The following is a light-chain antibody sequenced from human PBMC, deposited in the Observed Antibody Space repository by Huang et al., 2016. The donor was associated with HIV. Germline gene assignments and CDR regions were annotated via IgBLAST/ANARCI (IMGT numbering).Light chain of an antibody. CDR1: QGSTGN. CDR3: QQYNAWPSTWT. CDR2: GAS. V-gene: IGKV3-15*01. Sequence: EIVLTQSPGTLSLSPGETATLSCRASQGSTGNLAWYQQRLGQPPRLLIYGASTRAPNSPGRCSGSGSGTDFTLTITSLRAEDSAVYYCQQYNAWPSTWTFGQGTRMEIK. J-gene: IGKJ1*01.